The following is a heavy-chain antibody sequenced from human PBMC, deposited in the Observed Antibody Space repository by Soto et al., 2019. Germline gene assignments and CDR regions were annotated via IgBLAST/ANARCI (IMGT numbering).Heavy chain of an antibody. CDR2: IDPSDSYT. V-gene: IGHV5-10-1*01. CDR3: ARYYDILTRYDY. J-gene: IGHJ4*02. D-gene: IGHD3-9*01. Sequence: GEPLKISCKGSGYSFTSYWISWVRQMPGKGLEWMGRIDPSDSYTNYSPSFQGHVTISADKSISTAYLQWSSLKASDTAMYYCARYYDILTRYDYWGQGTLVTVSS. CDR1: GYSFTSYW.